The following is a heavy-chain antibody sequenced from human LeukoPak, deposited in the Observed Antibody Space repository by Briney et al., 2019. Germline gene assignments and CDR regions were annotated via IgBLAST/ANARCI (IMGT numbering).Heavy chain of an antibody. J-gene: IGHJ4*02. Sequence: SVKVSCKASGGTFSSYAISWVRQAPGQGLEWMGRIIPIFGTANYAQKFQGRVTITTDESTSTAYMELSSLRSEDTAVYYCARDSGEYNYDSSGFPYWGQGTLVTVSS. V-gene: IGHV1-69*05. CDR2: IIPIFGTA. CDR1: GGTFSSYA. CDR3: ARDSGEYNYDSSGFPY. D-gene: IGHD3-22*01.